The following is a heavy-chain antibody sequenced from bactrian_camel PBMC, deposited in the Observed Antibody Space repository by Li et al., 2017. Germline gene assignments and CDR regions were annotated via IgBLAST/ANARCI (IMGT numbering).Heavy chain of an antibody. CDR1: GGTYSSYRSYC. D-gene: IGHD1*01. V-gene: IGHV3S58*01. CDR3: VRVGERYSGRL. Sequence: HVQLVESGGGSVKAGESLKLSCVAFGGTYSSYRSYCMAWFRQAPGKERQGVAAFEHINDFENYINSVRGRFTISKDKAANTLYLQMNGLKPEDTAVYYCVRVGERYSGRLWGQGTQVTVS. J-gene: IGHJ4*01. CDR2: FEHINDFE.